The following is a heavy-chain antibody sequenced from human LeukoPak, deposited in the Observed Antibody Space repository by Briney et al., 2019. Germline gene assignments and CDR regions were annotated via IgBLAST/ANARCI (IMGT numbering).Heavy chain of an antibody. V-gene: IGHV3-21*06. CDR2: ISSSSSYI. CDR1: GFTFSGFG. D-gene: IGHD1-1*01. J-gene: IGHJ6*02. CDR3: ARDGCSGSYNFDDYYYYGMDV. Sequence: GGSLRLSCAVSGFTFSGFGMNWVRQAPGKGLEWVSFISSSSSYIYYADSVKGRFTISRDSAKNSLYLQMDSLRAEDTAVYYCARDGCSGSYNFDDYYYYGMDVWGQGTTVTVSS.